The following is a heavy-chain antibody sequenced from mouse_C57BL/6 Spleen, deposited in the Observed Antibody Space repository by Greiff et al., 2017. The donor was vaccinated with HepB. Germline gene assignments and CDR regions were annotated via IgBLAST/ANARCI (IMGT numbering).Heavy chain of an antibody. CDR2: ISSGGSYT. CDR1: GFTFSSYG. Sequence: EVQLVESGGDLVKPGGSLKLSCAASGFTFSSYGMSWVRQTPDKRLEWVATISSGGSYTYYPDSVKGRFTISRDNAKNTLYLQMSSLKSEDTAMYYCARTYDGYYYFDYWGQGTTLTVSS. V-gene: IGHV5-6*01. J-gene: IGHJ2*01. D-gene: IGHD2-3*01. CDR3: ARTYDGYYYFDY.